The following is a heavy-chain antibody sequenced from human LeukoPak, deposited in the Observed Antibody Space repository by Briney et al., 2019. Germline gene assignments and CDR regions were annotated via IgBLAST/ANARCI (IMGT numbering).Heavy chain of an antibody. J-gene: IGHJ4*02. V-gene: IGHV4-34*01. CDR2: INHSGST. Sequence: PSETLSLTCAVSGGSFSGYYWSWIRQPPGKGLEWIGEINHSGSTNYNPSLKSRVTISVDTSKNQFSLKLSSVTAADTAVYYCARSNSGTYYYDSSGYSPYYFDYWGQGTLVTVSS. D-gene: IGHD3-22*01. CDR3: ARSNSGTYYYDSSGYSPYYFDY. CDR1: GGSFSGYY.